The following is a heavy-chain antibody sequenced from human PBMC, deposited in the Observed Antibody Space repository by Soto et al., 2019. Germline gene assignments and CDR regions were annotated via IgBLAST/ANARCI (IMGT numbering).Heavy chain of an antibody. V-gene: IGHV4-59*01. CDR3: VAGPDRAKSAY. Sequence: TSETLSLTCTVSGGSINDYYWSWTRQPPGKGLEWIAYGLRPDYTGYNPSLRNRVTISSDTSKNRFSLRLISVTAADTAVYYCVAGPDRAKSAYWGQGTLVTVSS. CDR2: GLRPDYT. CDR1: GGSINDYY. J-gene: IGHJ4*01.